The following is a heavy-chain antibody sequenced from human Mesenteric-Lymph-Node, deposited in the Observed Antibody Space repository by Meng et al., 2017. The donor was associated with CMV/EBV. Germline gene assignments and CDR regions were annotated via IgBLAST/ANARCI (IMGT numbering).Heavy chain of an antibody. CDR2: INPSGGST. D-gene: IGHD3-3*01. Sequence: ASVKVSCKASGYTFTSYYMHWVRQAPGQGLEWMGIINPSGGSTSYAQKFQGRVTMTTDTSTSTAYMELRSLRSDDTAVYYCARVPITIFGVVTPFDYWGQGTLVTVSS. CDR3: ARVPITIFGVVTPFDY. CDR1: GYTFTSYY. V-gene: IGHV1-46*01. J-gene: IGHJ4*02.